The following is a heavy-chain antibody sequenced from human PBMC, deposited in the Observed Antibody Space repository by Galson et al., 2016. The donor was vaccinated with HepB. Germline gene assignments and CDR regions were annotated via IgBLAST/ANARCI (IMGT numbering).Heavy chain of an antibody. CDR2: IYYNGNT. D-gene: IGHD3-22*01. V-gene: IGHV4-31*03. CDR1: GASISNGAYY. CDR3: ARADYDRSGPKDYGALDI. J-gene: IGHJ3*02. Sequence: TLSLTCTVSGASISNGAYYWSWIRQLPGKGLEWIGYIYYNGNTYNNPSLKGRVTLSLDTSKNQFSLKLRSVTAADTAVYYCARADYDRSGPKDYGALDIWGQGTMVIVSS.